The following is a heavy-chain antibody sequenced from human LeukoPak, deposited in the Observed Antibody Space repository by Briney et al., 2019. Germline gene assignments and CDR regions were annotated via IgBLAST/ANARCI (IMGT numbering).Heavy chain of an antibody. D-gene: IGHD2-15*01. V-gene: IGHV4-38-2*02. Sequence: SETLSLTCTVSGYSISSDYYWAWIRQPPGKGLEWIGNIFHSGSTYYNPSLKSRVTISLDTSKNQFSLKMSSVTAADTAVYYCASPVRGYCSGGSCYGYWGQGTLVTVSS. CDR2: IFHSGST. J-gene: IGHJ4*02. CDR3: ASPVRGYCSGGSCYGY. CDR1: GYSISSDYY.